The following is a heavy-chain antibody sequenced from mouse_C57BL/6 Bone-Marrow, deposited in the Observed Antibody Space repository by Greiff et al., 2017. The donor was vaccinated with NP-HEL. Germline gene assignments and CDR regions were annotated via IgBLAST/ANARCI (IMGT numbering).Heavy chain of an antibody. V-gene: IGHV1-82*01. J-gene: IGHJ3*01. Sequence: VQVVESGPELVKPGASVKISCKASGYAFSSSWMNWVKQRPGKGLEWIGRIYPGDGDTNYNGKFKGKATLTADKSSSTAYMQLSSLTSEDSAVYFCAGVLLLLFWGQGTLVTVSA. D-gene: IGHD1-1*01. CDR2: IYPGDGDT. CDR1: GYAFSSSW. CDR3: AGVLLLLF.